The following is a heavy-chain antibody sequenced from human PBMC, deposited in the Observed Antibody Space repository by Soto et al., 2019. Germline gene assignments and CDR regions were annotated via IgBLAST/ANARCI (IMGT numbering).Heavy chain of an antibody. CDR2: ITQDGSEK. D-gene: IGHD2-15*01. J-gene: IGHJ6*03. CDR1: GFTFSSYW. Sequence: EVQLVESGGGLVQPGGSLRLSCAASGFTFSSYWMSWVRQAPGKGLEWVANITQDGSEKYYVDSVKGRFTISRDNAKNSLYLQMNSLRAEDTAVYSCARDRDIVVAYTGEVYYYYYMDVWGKGTTVTVSS. CDR3: ARDRDIVVAYTGEVYYYYYMDV. V-gene: IGHV3-7*01.